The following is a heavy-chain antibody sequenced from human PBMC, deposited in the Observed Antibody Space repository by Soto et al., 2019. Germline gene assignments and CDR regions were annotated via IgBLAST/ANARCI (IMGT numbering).Heavy chain of an antibody. D-gene: IGHD1-26*01. CDR1: GYTLTHYG. J-gene: IGHJ4*02. CDR2: ISAYNGNT. CDR3: ARDRALELGDY. V-gene: IGHV1-18*01. Sequence: GAPVKGSRKASGYTLTHYGINWGRQAPGQGLEWMGWISAYNGNTNYAQKLQGRVTMTTDTSTSTVYMELRSLRSDDTAVYYCARDRALELGDYWGQGTLVTVSS.